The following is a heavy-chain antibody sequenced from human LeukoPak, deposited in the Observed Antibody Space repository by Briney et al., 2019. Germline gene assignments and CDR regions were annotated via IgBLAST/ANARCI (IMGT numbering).Heavy chain of an antibody. CDR2: IKSKTDGGTT. Sequence: PGGSLRLSCAASGFTFSNAWMSWVRQAPGKGLEWVGRIKSKTDGGTTDYAAPVKGRFTISRDNSKNTLYLQMNSLKTEDTAVYYCTTDLIAYSNYDYWGQGTLVTVSS. CDR1: GFTFSNAW. CDR3: TTDLIAYSNYDY. J-gene: IGHJ4*02. V-gene: IGHV3-15*01. D-gene: IGHD4-11*01.